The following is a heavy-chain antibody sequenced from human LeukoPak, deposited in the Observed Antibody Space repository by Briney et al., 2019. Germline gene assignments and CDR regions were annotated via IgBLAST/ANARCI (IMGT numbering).Heavy chain of an antibody. D-gene: IGHD4-17*01. CDR1: GFTFSSYA. V-gene: IGHV3-23*01. CDR2: ISGSGGST. Sequence: GGSLTLSCAASGFTFSSYAMSWVRQAPGKGLEWVSAISGSGGSTYYADPVKGRFTISRDNSKNTLYLQMNSLRAEDTAVYYCAKDKDGVGHLPFDYWGQGTLVTVSS. CDR3: AKDKDGVGHLPFDY. J-gene: IGHJ4*02.